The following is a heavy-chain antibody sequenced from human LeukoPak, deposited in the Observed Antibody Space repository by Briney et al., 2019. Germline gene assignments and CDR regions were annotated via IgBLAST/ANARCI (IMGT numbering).Heavy chain of an antibody. V-gene: IGHV3-30*04. CDR3: ARDWECGGGCRYPGGTFDI. J-gene: IGHJ3*02. CDR2: LSYNGRNT. CDR1: GFTLTTYA. D-gene: IGHD2-21*02. Sequence: GGSLRLSCAASGFTLTTYAMHWVRRAPGKGLEWVAVLSYNGRNTDYADSVKGRFTISGDNSQNSLYLQMNSLRTEDTAVYYCARDWECGGGCRYPGGTFDIWGQGTMVTVSS.